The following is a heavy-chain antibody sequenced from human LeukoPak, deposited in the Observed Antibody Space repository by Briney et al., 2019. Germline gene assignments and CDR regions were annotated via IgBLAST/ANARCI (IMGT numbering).Heavy chain of an antibody. CDR2: IKQDGSET. CDR1: GFTSSSSW. V-gene: IGHV3-7*03. J-gene: IGHJ4*02. CDR3: ATFGTRGVINGH. Sequence: PGGSLRLSCVVSGFTSSSSWMNWVRQAPGKGLEWVANIKQDGSETYYVDSVKGRFTISRDNAKKSLYLQMNSLRVEDTAVYYCATFGTRGVINGHWVQGTLVTVSS. D-gene: IGHD3-10*01.